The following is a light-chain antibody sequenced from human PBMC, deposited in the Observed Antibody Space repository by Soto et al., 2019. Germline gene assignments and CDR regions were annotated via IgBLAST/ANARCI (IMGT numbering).Light chain of an antibody. CDR2: NNN. Sequence: QSVLTQPPSASGTPGQRVTISCSGSSSNIGSDFVNWYQQVAGTAPKLLIYNNNERPAGVPDRFSGSKAGTSASLAISGLRSEDEAVYYCSAWDDSLGGWVFGGGTKLTVL. J-gene: IGLJ3*02. CDR1: SSNIGSDF. V-gene: IGLV1-47*01. CDR3: SAWDDSLGGWV.